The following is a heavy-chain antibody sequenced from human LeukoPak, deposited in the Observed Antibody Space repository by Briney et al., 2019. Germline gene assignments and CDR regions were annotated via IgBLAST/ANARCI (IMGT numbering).Heavy chain of an antibody. CDR3: ARVLTLSGGAFDL. J-gene: IGHJ3*01. CDR1: GFTVSSNH. D-gene: IGHD3-16*02. Sequence: GGSLRLSCAASGFTVSSNHMSWVRQAPGKGLEWVSVIYSGGTTHYTGSVKGRFTIPRDNSKNTVHLQMNSLSAEDTAVYYCARVLTLSGGAFDLWGQGTMVTASS. CDR2: IYSGGTT. V-gene: IGHV3-53*01.